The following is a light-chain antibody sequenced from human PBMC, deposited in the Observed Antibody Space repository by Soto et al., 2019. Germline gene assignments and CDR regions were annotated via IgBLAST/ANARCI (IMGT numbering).Light chain of an antibody. V-gene: IGLV2-11*01. CDR3: CSYVGTFSLV. Sequence: QSALTQPRSVSGSPGQSVTISCTGTSSDVGGYNYVSWYQQHPGKAPKFMIYDVSKRPSGVPDRFSGSKSGNTAFLTISGLQAEDEADYYCCSYVGTFSLVFGGGTKVTVL. CDR1: SSDVGGYNY. CDR2: DVS. J-gene: IGLJ2*01.